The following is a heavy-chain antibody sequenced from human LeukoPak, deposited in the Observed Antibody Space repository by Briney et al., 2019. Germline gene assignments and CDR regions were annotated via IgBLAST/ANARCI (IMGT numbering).Heavy chain of an antibody. Sequence: ASVKVSCKASGYTFTSYYMHWVRQAPGQELEWMGWIHPSTGNPAYAQGFTGRFVFSLDTSVSTTYLQISSLKAEDTAVYFCARAFQSLGGLSLPDYWGQGTLVTVSS. CDR1: GYTFTSYY. V-gene: IGHV7-4-1*02. J-gene: IGHJ4*02. D-gene: IGHD3-16*02. CDR2: IHPSTGNP. CDR3: ARAFQSLGGLSLPDY.